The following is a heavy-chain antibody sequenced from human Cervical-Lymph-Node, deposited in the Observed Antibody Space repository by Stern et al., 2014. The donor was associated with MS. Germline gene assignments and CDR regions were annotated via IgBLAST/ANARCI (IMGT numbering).Heavy chain of an antibody. CDR2: IRNKGKNYAT. CDR3: APSSAI. Sequence: EVQLVESGGGLVQPGGSLKVSCAASGFTFSASVIHWVRQAPGKGLEWVGRIRNKGKNYATAYALSVKGRFTIARDDSTKTAQLHMSSLKVEDTAVYYCAPSSAIWGRGTMGTVSS. CDR1: GFTFSASV. J-gene: IGHJ3*02. V-gene: IGHV3-73*02.